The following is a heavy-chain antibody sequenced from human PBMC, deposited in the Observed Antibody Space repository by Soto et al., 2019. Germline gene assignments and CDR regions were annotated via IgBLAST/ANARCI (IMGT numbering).Heavy chain of an antibody. CDR2: ISYDGTNK. CDR1: GITFSSYG. CDR3: AKGLGWRVLGDAFDI. V-gene: IGHV3-30*18. D-gene: IGHD6-19*01. Sequence: GGSLRLSCAASGITFSSYGMHWVRQAPGKGLEWVAVISYDGTNKYYGDSVKGRFSISRDNSKNTLYLQMNSLRAEDTAAYYCAKGLGWRVLGDAFDISGQGTMVPLS. J-gene: IGHJ3*02.